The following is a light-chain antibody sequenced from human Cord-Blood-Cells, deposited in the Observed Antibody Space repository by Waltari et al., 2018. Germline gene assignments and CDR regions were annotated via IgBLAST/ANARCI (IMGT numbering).Light chain of an antibody. CDR1: KSLLHSNGYNY. J-gene: IGKJ2*01. Sequence: DIVMPQSPLSLPVTPGEPASISSRASKSLLHSNGYNYLDWYVQKPGKSPQPLTYLGCNRASGVPDRFSGSGSGTDFTLKISRVEAEDVGVYYCMQALQTPMYTFGQGTKLEIK. V-gene: IGKV2-28*01. CDR3: MQALQTPMYT. CDR2: LGC.